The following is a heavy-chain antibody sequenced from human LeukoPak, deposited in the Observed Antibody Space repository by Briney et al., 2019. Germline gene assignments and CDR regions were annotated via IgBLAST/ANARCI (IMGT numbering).Heavy chain of an antibody. CDR2: ISGSGGST. J-gene: IGHJ4*02. CDR1: GFTFSSYG. V-gene: IGHV3-23*01. CDR3: AKGWQLVPHLFDY. D-gene: IGHD6-13*01. Sequence: GGSLRLSCAASGFTFSSYGMSWVRQAPGKGLEWVSAISGSGGSTYYADSVKGRFTISRDNSKNTLYLQMNSLRAEDTAVYYCAKGWQLVPHLFDYWGQGTLVTVSS.